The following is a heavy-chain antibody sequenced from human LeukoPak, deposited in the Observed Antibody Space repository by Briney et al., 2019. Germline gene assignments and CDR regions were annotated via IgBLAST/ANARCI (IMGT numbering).Heavy chain of an antibody. D-gene: IGHD6-13*01. J-gene: IGHJ4*02. CDR1: GGSISNYY. CDR2: IFYSGST. V-gene: IGHV4-59*01. CDR3: ARDRSSWAVLDY. Sequence: SETLSLTCTVSGGSISNYYWSWIRQPPGKGLEWIGYIFYSGSTNYNPSLKSRVTISVDTSKNQFSLKLSSVTAAETAVYYCARDRSSWAVLDYWGQGTLVTVSS.